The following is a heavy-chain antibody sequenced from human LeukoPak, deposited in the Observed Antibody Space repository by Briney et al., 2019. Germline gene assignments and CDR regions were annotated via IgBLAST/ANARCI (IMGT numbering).Heavy chain of an antibody. CDR3: ARDAEGITGTRDAFDI. V-gene: IGHV3-30*03. D-gene: IGHD1-20*01. CDR2: TSYDGSKK. CDR1: GFIFSSYG. Sequence: TGGSLRLSCAASGFIFSSYGMHWVRQAPGKGLEWVAVTSYDGSKKYHADSVKGRFTISRDNSKNTLYLQMNSLRAEDTAVYYCARDAEGITGTRDAFDIWGQGTMVTVSS. J-gene: IGHJ3*02.